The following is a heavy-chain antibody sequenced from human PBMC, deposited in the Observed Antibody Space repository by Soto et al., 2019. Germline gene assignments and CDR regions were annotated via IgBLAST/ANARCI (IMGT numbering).Heavy chain of an antibody. CDR2: IDPSDSYT. CDR1: GYSFTSYW. CDR3: ARQGFSGSGSYRFYVYYCYGMDV. J-gene: IGHJ6*02. V-gene: IGHV5-10-1*01. D-gene: IGHD3-10*01. Sequence: PGGSLKISCKGSGYSFTSYWISWVRQMPGKGLEWMGRIDPSDSYTNYSPTLQGHVTISADKSISTAYLQWSSLKASDTSMYYCARQGFSGSGSYRFYVYYCYGMDVWGQGTTVTVSS.